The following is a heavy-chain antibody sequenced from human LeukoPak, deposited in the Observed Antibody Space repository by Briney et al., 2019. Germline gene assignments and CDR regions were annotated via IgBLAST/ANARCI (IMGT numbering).Heavy chain of an antibody. CDR2: IIPIFGTA. D-gene: IGHD2-2*01. CDR1: GGTFSSYA. Sequence: ASVKVSCKASGGTFSSYAISWVRQAPGQGLEWMGGIIPIFGTANYAQKFQGRVTITADESTSTAYMELSSLRSEDTAAYYCASTRDIVVVPAAMPEFWFDPWGQGTLVTVSS. V-gene: IGHV1-69*13. J-gene: IGHJ5*02. CDR3: ASTRDIVVVPAAMPEFWFDP.